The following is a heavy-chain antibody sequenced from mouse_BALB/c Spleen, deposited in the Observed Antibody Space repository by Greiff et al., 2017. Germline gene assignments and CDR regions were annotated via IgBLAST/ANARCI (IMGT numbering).Heavy chain of an antibody. Sequence: EVQVVESGGGLVKPGGSLKLSCAASGFAFSSYDMSWVRQTPEKRLEWVAYISSGGGSTYYPDTVKGRFTISRDNAKNTLYLQMSSLKSEDTAMYYCARYGNYGAMDYWGQGTSVTVSS. CDR2: ISSGGGST. J-gene: IGHJ4*01. CDR1: GFAFSSYD. D-gene: IGHD2-10*02. CDR3: ARYGNYGAMDY. V-gene: IGHV5-12-1*01.